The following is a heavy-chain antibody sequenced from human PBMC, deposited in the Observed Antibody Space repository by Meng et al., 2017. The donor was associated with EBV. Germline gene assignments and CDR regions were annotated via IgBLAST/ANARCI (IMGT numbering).Heavy chain of an antibody. V-gene: IGHV1-69*01. CDR1: GGTFRSDA. Sequence: QVQLVQSGAEVKKPGSSVKVSCRTSGGTFRSDAVSWVRQAPGQGLEWMGGLIPMFGAPNYAQKFQGRVTIIADESTSTHTMELNSLRSEDTAMYYCASESGRGYTPDYWGQGTPVTVSS. CDR2: LIPMFGAP. D-gene: IGHD3-10*01. J-gene: IGHJ4*02. CDR3: ASESGRGYTPDY.